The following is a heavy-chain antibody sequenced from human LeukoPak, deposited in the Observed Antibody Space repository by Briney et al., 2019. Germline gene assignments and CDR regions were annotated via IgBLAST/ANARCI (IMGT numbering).Heavy chain of an antibody. J-gene: IGHJ2*01. V-gene: IGHV3-9*01. Sequence: GGSLSLSWATSGFTFSDYAMHWVRQAPGMGLEWVASIAWNSGTKDYADSVKGRFTISRDNYAKSLFLQMNTLRPEDTAFYFCAKASSHWYFDLWGRGTLVIVSS. CDR3: AKASSHWYFDL. CDR2: IAWNSGTK. CDR1: GFTFSDYA.